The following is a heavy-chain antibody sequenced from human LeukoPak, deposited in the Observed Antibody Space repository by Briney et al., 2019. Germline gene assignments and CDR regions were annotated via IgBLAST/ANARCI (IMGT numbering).Heavy chain of an antibody. Sequence: SETLSLTCTVSGGSISSYYWSWIRQPPGKGLEWIGYIYYSGSTNYNPSLKSRVTISVDTSKNQFSLKLSSVTAADTAVYYCARGEPYSSPFDPWGQGTLVTVSS. V-gene: IGHV4-59*01. CDR2: IYYSGST. CDR3: ARGEPYSSPFDP. CDR1: GGSISSYY. D-gene: IGHD6-13*01. J-gene: IGHJ5*02.